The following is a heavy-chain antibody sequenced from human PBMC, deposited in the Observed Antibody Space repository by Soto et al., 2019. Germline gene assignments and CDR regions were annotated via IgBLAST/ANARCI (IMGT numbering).Heavy chain of an antibody. J-gene: IGHJ3*02. V-gene: IGHV3-23*01. CDR3: AKSSDSGLDAFDI. D-gene: IGHD5-12*01. Sequence: TGGSLRLSCAASGFTFSSYAMSWVRQAPGKGLEWVSAISGSGGSTYYADSVKGRFTISRDNSKNTLYLQMNSLRAEDTAVYYCAKSSDSGLDAFDIWGQGTMVTVSS. CDR2: ISGSGGST. CDR1: GFTFSSYA.